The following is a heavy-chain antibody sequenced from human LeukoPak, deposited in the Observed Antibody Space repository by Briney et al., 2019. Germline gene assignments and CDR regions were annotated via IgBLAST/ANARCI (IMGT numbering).Heavy chain of an antibody. CDR2: INHSGST. D-gene: IGHD6-13*01. V-gene: IGHV4-34*01. Sequence: PSETLSLTCAVYGGSFSGYYWSWIRQPPGKGLEWIGEINHSGSTNYNPSLKSRVTISVDTSKNQFSLKLSSVTAADTAVYYCARETTNSWYDLYYYYGMDVWGQGTTVTVSS. CDR3: ARETTNSWYDLYYYYGMDV. J-gene: IGHJ6*02. CDR1: GGSFSGYY.